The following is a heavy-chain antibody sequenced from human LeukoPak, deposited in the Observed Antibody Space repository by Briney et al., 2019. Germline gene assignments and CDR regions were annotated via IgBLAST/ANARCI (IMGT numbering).Heavy chain of an antibody. J-gene: IGHJ6*02. D-gene: IGHD2-15*01. CDR3: ATDAYCSGGSCPNSYYSGMDV. CDR1: GYTLTELS. V-gene: IGHV1-24*01. Sequence: ASVKVSCKVSGYTLTELSMHWVRQAPGKGLEWMGGFDPEDGETIYAHKFQGRATMTEDTSTDTAYMELSSLRSEDTAVYYCATDAYCSGGSCPNSYYSGMDVWGQGTTVTVSS. CDR2: FDPEDGET.